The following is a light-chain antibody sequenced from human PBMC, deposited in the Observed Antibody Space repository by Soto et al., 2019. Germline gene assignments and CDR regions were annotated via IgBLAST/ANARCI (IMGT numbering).Light chain of an antibody. Sequence: DIQITQSPSSVSASVVDRVTITCRTSQGISSWLAWYLQKPGKAPRLLIYAASSLQSGVPSRFSGSGSGTDFALTSSSLQPEDFASYYCQQSNSFPLTFGEGTKVEIK. CDR1: QGISSW. CDR3: QQSNSFPLT. CDR2: AAS. J-gene: IGKJ4*01. V-gene: IGKV1-12*01.